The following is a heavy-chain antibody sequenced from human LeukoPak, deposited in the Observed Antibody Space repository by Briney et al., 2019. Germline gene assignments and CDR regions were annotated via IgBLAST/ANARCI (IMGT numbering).Heavy chain of an antibody. J-gene: IGHJ2*01. D-gene: IGHD2-15*01. Sequence: GGSLRLSCAASGFIFDDYAMHWVRQAPGKGLEWVSGISWNNGSIGYADSVKGRFTISRDNAKNSLYLQMNSLRPEDTALYYCAKDISIAATWYFDLWGRGTLVTVFS. CDR2: ISWNNGSI. CDR1: GFIFDDYA. V-gene: IGHV3-9*01. CDR3: AKDISIAATWYFDL.